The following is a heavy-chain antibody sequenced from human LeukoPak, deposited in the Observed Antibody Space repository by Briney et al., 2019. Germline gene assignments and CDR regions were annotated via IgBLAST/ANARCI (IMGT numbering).Heavy chain of an antibody. Sequence: PGGSLRLSCAASGFTFSSYWMSWVRQAPGKGLEWVANIKQDGSEKYYVDSVKGRFTISRDNAKNSLYLQMNSLRAEDTAVYYCARGGYSYGSDAFDIWGQGTMVTVPS. CDR2: IKQDGSEK. D-gene: IGHD5-18*01. CDR1: GFTFSSYW. CDR3: ARGGYSYGSDAFDI. J-gene: IGHJ3*02. V-gene: IGHV3-7*03.